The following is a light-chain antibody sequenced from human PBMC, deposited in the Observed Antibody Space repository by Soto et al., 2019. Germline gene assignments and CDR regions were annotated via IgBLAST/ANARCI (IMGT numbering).Light chain of an antibody. Sequence: DIVMTQSPDSPAVSLGERATINCKSSQSVLYSSNNKNYLAWYQQKPGQPPKLRIYWASTRESGVPDRFSGSGSGTDFTLTISSLQAEDVAVYYCQQYYSTPRLTFGGGTKVDI. CDR1: QSVLYSSNNKNY. V-gene: IGKV4-1*01. J-gene: IGKJ4*01. CDR3: QQYYSTPRLT. CDR2: WAS.